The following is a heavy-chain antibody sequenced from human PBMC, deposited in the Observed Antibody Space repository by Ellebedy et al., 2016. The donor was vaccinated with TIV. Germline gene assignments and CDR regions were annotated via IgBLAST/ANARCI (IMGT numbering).Heavy chain of an antibody. CDR2: IYTGDSDT. CDR1: GYTFTTYW. CDR3: SRPLYGSGDLAY. Sequence: PGGSLRLSCQGSGYTFTTYWIGWVRQMPGKGLAWVGIIYTGDSDTRYSPSFQGQVTISADKSISTAYLHWSSVKASDTAMYYCSRPLYGSGDLAYWGQGTLITVSS. V-gene: IGHV5-51*01. J-gene: IGHJ4*02. D-gene: IGHD3-10*01.